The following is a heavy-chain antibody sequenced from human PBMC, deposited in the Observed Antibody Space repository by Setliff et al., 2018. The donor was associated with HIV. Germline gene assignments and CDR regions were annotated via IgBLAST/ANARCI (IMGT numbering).Heavy chain of an antibody. V-gene: IGHV4-59*11. CDR1: GGSMNSHY. CDR3: ARVARVHPFKP. CDR2: IYYTGIP. J-gene: IGHJ5*02. Sequence: SETLSLTCSVFGGSMNSHYWSWIRQPPGKGLEWIGLIYYTGIPTYNTSLKSRVTMSVDRSKNQFSLRLTSMTAADTAMYYCARVARVHPFKPWGQGTLVTVSS.